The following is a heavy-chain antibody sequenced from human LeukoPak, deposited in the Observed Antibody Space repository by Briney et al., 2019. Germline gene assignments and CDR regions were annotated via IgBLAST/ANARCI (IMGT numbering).Heavy chain of an antibody. D-gene: IGHD2-15*01. J-gene: IGHJ5*02. V-gene: IGHV3-74*01. CDR3: ATGYCSGGTCFS. CDR1: GFTFSSSY. CDR2: ITSDGSST. Sequence: PGGSLRLSCVVSGFTFSSSYMHWVRQPPGKGLAWVSHITSDGSSTGYADSVKGRFTISRDNAKNTLYLQMNSLRAEDTAMYYCATGYCSGGTCFSWGQGTLVTVSS.